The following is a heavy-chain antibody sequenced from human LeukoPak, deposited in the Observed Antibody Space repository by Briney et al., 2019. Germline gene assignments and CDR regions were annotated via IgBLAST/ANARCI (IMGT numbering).Heavy chain of an antibody. CDR2: IIPILGIA. CDR1: GGTFSSYA. D-gene: IGHD3-10*01. Sequence: SVKVSCKASGGTFSSYAISWVRQAPGQGLEWMGRIIPILGIANYAQKFQGRVTITADRSTSTAYMELSSLRSEDTAVYYCARDGIASSGSYLLPWGQGTLVTVSS. CDR3: ARDGIASSGSYLLP. V-gene: IGHV1-69*04. J-gene: IGHJ5*02.